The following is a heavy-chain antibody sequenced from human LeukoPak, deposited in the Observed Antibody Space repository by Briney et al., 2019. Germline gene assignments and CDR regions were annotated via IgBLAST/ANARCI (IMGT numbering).Heavy chain of an antibody. J-gene: IGHJ4*02. V-gene: IGHV3-53*01. CDR2: IYAGGNT. D-gene: IGHD1-1*01. CDR1: TFTVSTNY. Sequence: GGSLRLSCAASTFTVSTNYMSWVRQAPGKGLEWVSVIYAGGNTNYADSVKGRFTISRGNSKNTVYLQMNSLRAEDTAVYYCTRWRLGGSNTDDGFDYWGQGTLVTVSS. CDR3: TRWRLGGSNTDDGFDY.